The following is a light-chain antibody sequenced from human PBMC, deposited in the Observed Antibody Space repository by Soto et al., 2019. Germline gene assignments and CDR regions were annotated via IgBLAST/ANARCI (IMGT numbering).Light chain of an antibody. CDR3: ASYAGGNQV. Sequence: QSVLTQPPSASGCPGQAVTSSCTGTSSDVGAYNYVSWYQQHPGKAPKLMIYGVTKRPSGVPDRFSGSKSGNTASLTVSGLLPEDEADYYCASYAGGNQVFGTGTKVTVL. CDR1: SSDVGAYNY. V-gene: IGLV2-8*01. J-gene: IGLJ1*01. CDR2: GVT.